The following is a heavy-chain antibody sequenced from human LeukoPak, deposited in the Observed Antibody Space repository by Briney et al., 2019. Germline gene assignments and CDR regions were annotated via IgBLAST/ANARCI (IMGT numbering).Heavy chain of an antibody. CDR2: IIPIFGTA. V-gene: IGHV1-69*05. CDR3: ASGRRFCSSTRCFRDTFDI. D-gene: IGHD2-2*01. J-gene: IGHJ3*02. Sequence: GASVKVSCKASGGTFSSYAISWVRQAPGQGLEWMGGIIPIFGTANYAQKLQGRVTMTTDTSTSTAYMELRSLRSDDTAVYYCASGRRFCSSTRCFRDTFDIWGQGTMVTVSS. CDR1: GGTFSSYA.